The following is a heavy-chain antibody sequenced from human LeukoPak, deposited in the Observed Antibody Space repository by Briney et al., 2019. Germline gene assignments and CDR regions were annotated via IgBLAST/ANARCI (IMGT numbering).Heavy chain of an antibody. J-gene: IGHJ4*02. CDR2: ISSGSSYK. CDR1: GFTFSTYT. D-gene: IGHD3-3*01. Sequence: GGSLRLSCAASGFTFSTYTMNWVRQAPGKGLEWVSSISSGSSYKYYADSVKGRFTISRDNSKNTLYLQMNSLRAEDTAVYYCAKVAYYDFWSGYSTTAEFDYWGQGTLVTVSS. CDR3: AKVAYYDFWSGYSTTAEFDY. V-gene: IGHV3-21*04.